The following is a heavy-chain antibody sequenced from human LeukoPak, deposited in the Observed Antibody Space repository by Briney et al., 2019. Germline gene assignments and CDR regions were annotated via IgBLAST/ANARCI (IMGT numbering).Heavy chain of an antibody. V-gene: IGHV1-18*01. CDR1: GYTFTSYG. J-gene: IGHJ5*02. CDR3: ARDYDFWSGRKNWFDP. CDR2: ISAYNGNT. Sequence: ASVKVSCKASGYTFTSYGISWVRQASGQGLEWMGWISAYNGNTNYAQKLQGRVTMTTDTSTSTAYMELRSLRSDDTAVYYCARDYDFWSGRKNWFDPWGQGTLVTVSS. D-gene: IGHD3-3*01.